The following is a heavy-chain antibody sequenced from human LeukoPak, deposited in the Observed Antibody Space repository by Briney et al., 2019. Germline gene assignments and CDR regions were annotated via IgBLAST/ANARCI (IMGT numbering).Heavy chain of an antibody. J-gene: IGHJ4*02. V-gene: IGHV4-34*01. Sequence: SETLSLTCAVYGGSFSGYYWSWIRQPPGKGLEWIGEINHSGSTNYTPSLKSRVTISVDTSKKQFSLTLSSVTAADTAVYYCVTYYFDSSGPKKNYWGQGTLVTVSS. D-gene: IGHD3-22*01. CDR3: VTYYFDSSGPKKNY. CDR2: INHSGST. CDR1: GGSFSGYY.